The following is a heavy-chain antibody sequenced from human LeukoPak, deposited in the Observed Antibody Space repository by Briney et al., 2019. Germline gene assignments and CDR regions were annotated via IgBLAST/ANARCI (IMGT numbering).Heavy chain of an antibody. CDR3: ARDRLHYDSLTGYPAD. CDR1: GFTFSAYG. D-gene: IGHD3-9*01. J-gene: IGHJ4*02. CDR2: IWYDGSNK. Sequence: QPGGSLRLSCAVSGFTFSAYGMHWVRQAPGKGLEWVAVIWYDGSNKYYADSVKGRFTVSRDNSNNTLYLQMNSLRAEDTAVYYCARDRLHYDSLTGYPADWGQGTLVTVSS. V-gene: IGHV3-33*01.